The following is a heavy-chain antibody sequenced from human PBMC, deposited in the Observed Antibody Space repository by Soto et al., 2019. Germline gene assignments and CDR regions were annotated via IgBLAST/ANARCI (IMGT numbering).Heavy chain of an antibody. CDR2: IFHSGST. D-gene: IGHD1-26*01. CDR1: GGSIRSNNR. Sequence: QVQLQESGPGLVKPSGTLSLTCAVSGGSIRSNNRWSWVRQPPGKGLEWIGEIFHSGSTNYNPSPKTRVTISVDKPKNQFSLKLSSVTAADTAVYYCARVYSGSYSDYWGRGTLVIVSS. CDR3: ARVYSGSYSDY. J-gene: IGHJ4*02. V-gene: IGHV4-4*02.